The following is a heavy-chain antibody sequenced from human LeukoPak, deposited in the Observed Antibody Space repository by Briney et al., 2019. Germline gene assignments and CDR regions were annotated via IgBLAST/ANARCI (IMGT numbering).Heavy chain of an antibody. CDR3: ARVASSSWANFDY. D-gene: IGHD6-13*01. Sequence: KAGGSLRLSCAASGFTFSSYSMNWVRQAPGKGLEWVSSISSSSSYIYYADSVKGRFTISRDNAKNSLYLQMNSLRAEDTAVYYCARVASSSWANFDYWGQGTLVTVSS. J-gene: IGHJ4*02. CDR2: ISSSSSYI. CDR1: GFTFSSYS. V-gene: IGHV3-21*01.